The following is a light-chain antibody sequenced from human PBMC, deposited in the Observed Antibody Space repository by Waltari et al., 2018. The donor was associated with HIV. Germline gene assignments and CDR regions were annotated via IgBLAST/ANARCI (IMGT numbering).Light chain of an antibody. V-gene: IGLV1-40*01. CDR3: QSYDSSLSGWV. J-gene: IGLJ3*02. CDR2: GNS. CDR1: SSNIGAGYD. Sequence: QSVLTQPPSVSGAPGQRVTISCTGSSSNIGAGYDVHWYQQLPGTAPKLLTYGNSKRPSWVHDRFSGSKSGTSASLAITGLKAEDETDYDCQSYDSSLSGWVFGGGTKLTVL.